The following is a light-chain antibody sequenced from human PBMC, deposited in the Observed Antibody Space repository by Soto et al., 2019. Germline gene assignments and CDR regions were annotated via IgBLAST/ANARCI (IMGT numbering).Light chain of an antibody. CDR2: DAS. J-gene: IGKJ4*01. CDR3: QQRSNWPPDLT. CDR1: QSVSSY. Sequence: EIVLTQSPATLSLSPGERATLSCRASQSVSSYLAWYQQKPGQAPRLLIYDASNRATGIPAKFSGSGAGTDFNLTISSLEPEDFAVYYCQQRSNWPPDLTFGGGTKVESK. V-gene: IGKV3-11*01.